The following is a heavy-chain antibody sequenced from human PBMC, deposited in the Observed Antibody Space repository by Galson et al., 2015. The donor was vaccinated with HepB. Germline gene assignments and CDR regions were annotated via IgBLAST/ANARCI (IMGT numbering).Heavy chain of an antibody. D-gene: IGHD2-2*02. J-gene: IGHJ4*02. CDR1: GYTFTGYY. CDR2: INPNSGGT. CDR3: ARALGYCSSTSCYTGVFGY. V-gene: IGHV1-2*02. Sequence: SVKVSCKASGYTFTGYYMHWVRQAPGQGLEWMGWINPNSGGTNYAQKFQGRVTMTRDTSISTAYMELSRLRSDDTAVYYCARALGYCSSTSCYTGVFGYWGQGTLVTVSS.